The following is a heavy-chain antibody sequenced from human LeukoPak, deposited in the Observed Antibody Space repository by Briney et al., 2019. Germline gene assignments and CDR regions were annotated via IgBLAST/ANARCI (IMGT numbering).Heavy chain of an antibody. Sequence: PGGSLRLSYAATGFTVSSNYMSWVRQAPGEGLEWVSYISSSSSTIYYADSVKGRFTISRDNAKNSLYLQMNSLRAEDTAVYYCARDRLAAAFWFDPWGQGTLVTVSS. V-gene: IGHV3-48*01. D-gene: IGHD6-13*01. J-gene: IGHJ5*02. CDR3: ARDRLAAAFWFDP. CDR1: GFTVSSNY. CDR2: ISSSSSTI.